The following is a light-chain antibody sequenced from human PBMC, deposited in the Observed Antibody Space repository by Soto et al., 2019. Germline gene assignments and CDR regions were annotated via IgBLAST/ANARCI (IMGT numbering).Light chain of an antibody. CDR1: SSDVGGYNY. J-gene: IGLJ2*01. V-gene: IGLV2-14*01. CDR2: DVS. Sequence: QSALTQPASVSGSPGQSITISCTGTSSDVGGYNYVSWYQQHPGKAPKLMIYDVSNRPSGVSNRFSGSKSGNTASLTISGLQAEDEAEYYCSSYTSSSTLVLGGGTKVTVL. CDR3: SSYTSSSTLV.